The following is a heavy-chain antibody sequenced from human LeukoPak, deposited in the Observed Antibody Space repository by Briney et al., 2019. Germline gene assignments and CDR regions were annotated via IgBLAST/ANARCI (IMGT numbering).Heavy chain of an antibody. CDR3: ARCSGQLSPFDP. CDR2: IIPILGIA. V-gene: IGHV1-69*02. J-gene: IGHJ5*02. D-gene: IGHD2-15*01. CDR1: GDTFSSYT. Sequence: ASVKVSCKASGDTFSSYTISWVRQAPGQGLEWMGRIIPILGIANYAQKFQGRVTITADKSTSTAYMELSSLRSEDTAVYYCARCSGQLSPFDPWGQGTLVTVFS.